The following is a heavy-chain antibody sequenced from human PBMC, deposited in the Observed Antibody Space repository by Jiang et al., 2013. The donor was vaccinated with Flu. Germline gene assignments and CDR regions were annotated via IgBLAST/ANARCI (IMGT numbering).Heavy chain of an antibody. CDR1: GGSLSAYY. J-gene: IGHJ5*02. CDR2: INHSGST. Sequence: LLKPSETLSLTCAVNGGSLSAYYWSWIRQPPGKGLEWIGEINHSGSTNYNPSLKSRVTISVDTSKNQFSLKLSSVTAADTAVYYCARGRRYYYGSGSTWKNWFDPWGQGTLVTVSS. D-gene: IGHD3-10*01. V-gene: IGHV4-34*01. CDR3: ARGRRYYYGSGSTWKNWFDP.